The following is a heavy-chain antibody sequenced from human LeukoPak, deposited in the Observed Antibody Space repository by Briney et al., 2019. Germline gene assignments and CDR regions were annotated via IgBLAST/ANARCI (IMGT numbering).Heavy chain of an antibody. V-gene: IGHV3-23*01. J-gene: IGHJ4*02. Sequence: GGSLRLACAASGFTFSSYAISWVRQAPGKGREWVSAISGMGGSTYYADSVKGRFTISRDNSQTTMYLQMHSLRAEDPAVYYCAKDRHPRVWGQGTLVTVSS. CDR2: ISGMGGST. CDR3: AKDRHPRV. CDR1: GFTFSSYA.